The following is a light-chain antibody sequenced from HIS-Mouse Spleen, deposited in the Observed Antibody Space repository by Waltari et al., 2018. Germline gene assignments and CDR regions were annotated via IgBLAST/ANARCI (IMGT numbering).Light chain of an antibody. CDR3: YSTDSSGNHRV. J-gene: IGLJ2*01. Sequence: SYELTQPPSVSVSPRQTARNTCSGDALPKKSAYWYQQKSGQAPVLVIYEDSKRPSGIPERFSGSSSGTMATLTISGAQVEDEADYYCYSTDSSGNHRVFGGGTKLTVL. V-gene: IGLV3-10*01. CDR2: EDS. CDR1: ALPKKS.